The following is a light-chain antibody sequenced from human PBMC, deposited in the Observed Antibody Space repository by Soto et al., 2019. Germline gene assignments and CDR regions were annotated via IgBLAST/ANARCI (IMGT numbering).Light chain of an antibody. V-gene: IGLV2-8*01. CDR2: EVV. CDR3: KSYAGSNTYV. Sequence: QSALTQPLSASGSPGQSVTISCTGTKSDIGVYDFVSWYQHHPGKAPRLIIYEVVQRPSGVPDRFSGSKSGNTASLTVSGLQAADEADYFCKSYAGSNTYVFGSGTKVTVL. CDR1: KSDIGVYDF. J-gene: IGLJ1*01.